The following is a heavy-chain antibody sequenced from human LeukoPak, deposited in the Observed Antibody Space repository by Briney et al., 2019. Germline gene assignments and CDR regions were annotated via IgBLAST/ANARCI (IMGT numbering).Heavy chain of an antibody. D-gene: IGHD2-8*01. CDR2: IKQDGSEK. Sequence: GGSLRLSCAASGFTFSSYAMSWVRQAPGKGLEWVANIKQDGSEKYYVDSVKGRFTISRANAKNSLYLQMNSLRAEDTAVYYCARVSGYCTNGVCGPYDYWGQGTLVTVSS. J-gene: IGHJ4*02. V-gene: IGHV3-7*01. CDR1: GFTFSSYA. CDR3: ARVSGYCTNGVCGPYDY.